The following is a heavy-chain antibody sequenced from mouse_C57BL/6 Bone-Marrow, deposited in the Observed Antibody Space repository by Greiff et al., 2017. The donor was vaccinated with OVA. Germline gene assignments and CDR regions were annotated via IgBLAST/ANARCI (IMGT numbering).Heavy chain of an antibody. CDR3: ARDGDYYGSKGGYNFDY. V-gene: IGHV1-66*01. D-gene: IGHD1-1*01. CDR2: IYPGSGNT. Sequence: QVQLQQSGPELVKPGASVKISCKASGYSFTSYYIHWVKQRPGQGLEWIGWIYPGSGNTKYNEKFKGKATLTADTSSSTAYMQLSSLTSEDSAVYYCARDGDYYGSKGGYNFDYWGQGTTLTVSS. J-gene: IGHJ2*01. CDR1: GYSFTSYY.